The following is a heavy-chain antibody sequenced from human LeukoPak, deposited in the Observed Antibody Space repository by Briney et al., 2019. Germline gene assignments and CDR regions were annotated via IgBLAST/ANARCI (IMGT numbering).Heavy chain of an antibody. D-gene: IGHD6-19*01. V-gene: IGHV4-34*01. Sequence: SETLSLTCAVYGGSFSGYYWSWIRQPPGKGLEWIEEINHSGSTNYNPSLKSRVTISVDTSKNQFSLKLSSVTAADTAVYYCARGSGWFPYYFDYWGQGTLVTVSS. CDR2: INHSGST. CDR1: GGSFSGYY. J-gene: IGHJ4*02. CDR3: ARGSGWFPYYFDY.